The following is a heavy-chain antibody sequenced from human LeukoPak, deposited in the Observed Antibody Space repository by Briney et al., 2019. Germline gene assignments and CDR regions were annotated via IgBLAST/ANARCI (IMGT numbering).Heavy chain of an antibody. Sequence: RGSLRLSCAASGFTFSSYGMHWVRQAPGKGLEWVAVIWYDGSNKYYADSVKGRFTISRDNSKNTLYLQMSSLRAEDTAVYYCARDLAPLEADYCSSTSCYSVFHGGQGTLVTVSS. J-gene: IGHJ4*02. CDR2: IWYDGSNK. CDR1: GFTFSSYG. D-gene: IGHD2-2*01. CDR3: ARDLAPLEADYCSSTSCYSVFH. V-gene: IGHV3-33*01.